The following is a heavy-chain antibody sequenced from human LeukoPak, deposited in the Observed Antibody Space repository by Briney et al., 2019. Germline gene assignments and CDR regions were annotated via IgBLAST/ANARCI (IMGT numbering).Heavy chain of an antibody. CDR1: GYSFTSYW. CDR2: IYPSDSDT. D-gene: IGHD3-22*01. Sequence: GESLKISCKGSGYSFTSYWIGWVRQMPGKGLEWMGIIYPSDSDTRYSPSFQGRVSISADKSISAAYLQWSSLKASDTAMYYCARQSSTAYYDSNGLPYDAFDIWGQGTMVTVSS. V-gene: IGHV5-51*01. J-gene: IGHJ3*02. CDR3: ARQSSTAYYDSNGLPYDAFDI.